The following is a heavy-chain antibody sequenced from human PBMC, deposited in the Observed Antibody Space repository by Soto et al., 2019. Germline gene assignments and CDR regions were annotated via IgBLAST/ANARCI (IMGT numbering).Heavy chain of an antibody. CDR1: GFTFSSYG. V-gene: IGHV3-30*18. CDR2: ISYVGSNK. D-gene: IGHD6-13*01. CDR3: AKLKVTAVDY. J-gene: IGHJ4*02. Sequence: GGSLRLSGAASGFTFSSYGMHWVRRAPGKGLWWWAVISYVGSNKYYADSVKGRFTISRDNSKNTLYLQMNSLRAEDTAVYYCAKLKVTAVDYWGQGTLVTVSS.